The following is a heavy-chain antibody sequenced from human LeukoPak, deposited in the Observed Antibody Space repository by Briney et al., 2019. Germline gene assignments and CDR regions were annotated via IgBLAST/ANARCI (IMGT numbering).Heavy chain of an antibody. CDR1: GFTFSNYA. Sequence: PGGSLRLSCAASGFTFSNYAMNWARQAPGKGLEWVSSISRSGNFIYYGDSVKGRFTTTRDNAKNSLYLQMNSLRAEDTAVYYCARVETTGRTWGQGTLVSVSA. CDR3: ARVETTGRT. J-gene: IGHJ4*02. D-gene: IGHD1-14*01. V-gene: IGHV3-21*01. CDR2: ISRSGNFI.